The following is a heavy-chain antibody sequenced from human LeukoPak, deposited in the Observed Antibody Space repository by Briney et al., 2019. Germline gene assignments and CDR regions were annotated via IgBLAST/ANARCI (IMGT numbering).Heavy chain of an antibody. D-gene: IGHD6-6*01. J-gene: IGHJ5*02. CDR1: GYTFTSYG. V-gene: IGHV1-18*01. CDR2: ISGYNGNT. Sequence: GASVKVSCKASGYTFTSYGISWVRQAPGQGLEWMGWISGYNGNTNYAQKLQGRVTMTRDTSTSTVYMELSSLRSEDTAVYYCAREEGEYSSSSRWFDPWGQGTLVTVSS. CDR3: AREEGEYSSSSRWFDP.